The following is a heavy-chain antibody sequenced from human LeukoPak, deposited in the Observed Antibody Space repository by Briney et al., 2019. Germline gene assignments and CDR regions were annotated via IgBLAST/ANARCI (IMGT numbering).Heavy chain of an antibody. V-gene: IGHV3-30*04. CDR3: AKAVTMIVVVAYFDY. D-gene: IGHD3-22*01. CDR2: ISYDGSNE. J-gene: IGHJ4*02. CDR1: GFTFSSYV. Sequence: GGSLRLSCAASGFTFSSYVMHWVRQAPGKGLEWVAIISYDGSNEYYADSVKGRFTISRDNSKNTLYLQMNSLRAEDTAVYYCAKAVTMIVVVAYFDYWGQGTLVTVSS.